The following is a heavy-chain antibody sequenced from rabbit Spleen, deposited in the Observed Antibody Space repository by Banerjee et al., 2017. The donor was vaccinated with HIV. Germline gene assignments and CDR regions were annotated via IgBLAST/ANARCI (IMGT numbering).Heavy chain of an antibody. Sequence: QEQLEESGGGRVKPGGSLELTAKALGFSFSSSNGISWAGKAPGRGLEWIAYINSKSGDNFSATWANGRFAISKTSSTTVTLQMTSLTAADTATYLCARDLVGVIGWNFNLWGPGTLVTVS. CDR2: INSKSGDN. CDR3: ARDLVGVIGWNFNL. V-gene: IGHV1S45*01. J-gene: IGHJ4*01. D-gene: IGHD1-1*01. CDR1: GFSFSSSNG.